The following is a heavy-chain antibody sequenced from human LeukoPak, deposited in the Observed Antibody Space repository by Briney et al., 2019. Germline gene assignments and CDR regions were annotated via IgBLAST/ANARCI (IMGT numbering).Heavy chain of an antibody. J-gene: IGHJ4*02. V-gene: IGHV3-66*01. CDR1: GFTVSSNY. D-gene: IGHD3-3*01. Sequence: GSLRLSCAASGFTVSSNYMSWVRQAPGKGLEWVSVIYSGGSTYYADSVKGRFTISRGNSKNTLFLQMNSLRAEDTAVYYCARDKDFWSGYLGYWGQGTLVTVSS. CDR2: IYSGGST. CDR3: ARDKDFWSGYLGY.